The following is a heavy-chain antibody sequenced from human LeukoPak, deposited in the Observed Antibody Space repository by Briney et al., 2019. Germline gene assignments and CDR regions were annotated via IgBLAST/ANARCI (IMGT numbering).Heavy chain of an antibody. Sequence: PGGSLRLSCAASGFTFSSYGMSWVRQAPGKGLEWVSAISGSGGSTYYADSVEGRFTISRDDSKNTLYLQMNSLRAEDTAVYYCAKTLWPYCGGDCYYAFDIWGQGTMVTVSS. CDR1: GFTFSSYG. CDR2: ISGSGGST. V-gene: IGHV3-23*01. D-gene: IGHD2-21*02. J-gene: IGHJ3*02. CDR3: AKTLWPYCGGDCYYAFDI.